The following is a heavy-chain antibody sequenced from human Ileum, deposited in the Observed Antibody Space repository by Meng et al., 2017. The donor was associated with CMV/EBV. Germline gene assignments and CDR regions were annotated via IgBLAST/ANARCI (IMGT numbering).Heavy chain of an antibody. CDR1: VASISSVDYY. CDR3: ARFRIAALGNLFDP. D-gene: IGHD6-13*01. J-gene: IGHJ5*02. CDR2: IFFSGNT. Sequence: LQESGPGLVKPSQTPSLSSTLSVASISSVDYYWIWILQPPGKGLAWIGYIFFSGNTYYNPSLNTQVIISIDTPRNQFSLKVDSVTAADTAVYYCARFRIAALGNLFDPWGHGTLVTVSS. V-gene: IGHV4-30-4*08.